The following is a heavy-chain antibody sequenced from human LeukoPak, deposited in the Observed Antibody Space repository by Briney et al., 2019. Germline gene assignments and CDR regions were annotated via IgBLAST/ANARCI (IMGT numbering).Heavy chain of an antibody. CDR2: IYYSGST. J-gene: IGHJ3*02. V-gene: IGHV4-59*01. CDR3: ARTGYSSSWYFAFDI. Sequence: SETLSLTCTASGGSLSSYYWSWIRQPPGKGLEWIGYIYYSGSTNYNPSLKSRVTISVDTSKNQFSLKLSSVTAADTAVYYCARTGYSSSWYFAFDIWGQGTMVTVSS. D-gene: IGHD6-13*01. CDR1: GGSLSSYY.